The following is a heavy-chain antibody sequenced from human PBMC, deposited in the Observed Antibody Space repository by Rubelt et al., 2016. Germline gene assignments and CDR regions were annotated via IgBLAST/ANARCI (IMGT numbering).Heavy chain of an antibody. CDR1: GFTFDDYA. CDR3: ATDSGRGYSYGLGGLRNYDYGMDV. CDR2: ICWNSGNI. D-gene: IGHD5-18*01. Sequence: VQLVESGGGLVQPGRSLRLSCAASGFTFDDYAMHWVRQAPGKGLEWVSSICWNSGNIGYADSVKGRFTISRDNAKNSLYLQMNSLRVEDTALYYCATDSGRGYSYGLGGLRNYDYGMDVWGQGTTVTVSS. J-gene: IGHJ6*02. V-gene: IGHV3-9*01.